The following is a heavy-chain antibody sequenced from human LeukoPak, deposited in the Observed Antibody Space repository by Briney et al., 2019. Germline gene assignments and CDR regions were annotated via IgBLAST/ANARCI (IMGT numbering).Heavy chain of an antibody. CDR2: IYTSGST. V-gene: IGHV4-61*02. CDR3: ARDGGVVVPAAKPIDAFDI. Sequence: SETLSLTCTVSGGSISSGSYYWSWIRQPAGKGLEWIGRIYTSGSTNYNPSLKSRVTISVDTSKNQFSLKLSSVTAADTAVYYCARDGGVVVPAAKPIDAFDIWGQGTMVTVSS. CDR1: GGSISSGSYY. J-gene: IGHJ3*02. D-gene: IGHD2-2*01.